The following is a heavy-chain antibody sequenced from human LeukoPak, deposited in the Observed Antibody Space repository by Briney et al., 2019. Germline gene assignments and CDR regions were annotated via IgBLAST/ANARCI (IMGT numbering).Heavy chain of an antibody. D-gene: IGHD3/OR15-3a*01. Sequence: SETLSLTCTVPGGSISSSSYYWGWIRQPPGKGLEWIGSIYYSGSTYYNPSLKSRVTISVDTSKNQFSLKLSSVTAADTAVYYCARHYGFWSGYYFDYWGQGTLVTVSS. V-gene: IGHV4-39*01. CDR2: IYYSGST. CDR1: GGSISSSSYY. J-gene: IGHJ4*02. CDR3: ARHYGFWSGYYFDY.